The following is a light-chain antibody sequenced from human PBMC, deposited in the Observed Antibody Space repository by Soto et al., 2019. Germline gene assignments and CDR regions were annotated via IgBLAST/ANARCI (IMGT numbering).Light chain of an antibody. CDR3: QQSYSTPRT. V-gene: IGKV1-39*01. J-gene: IGKJ1*01. Sequence: DVQMSQSPSSLSASVGDRVTITCRASQSISSYLNWYPQKPRKTPKPPNHAASRLQSGVPSRFSGSGSGTDFTLTISSLQPEDFATYYCQQSYSTPRTFGQGTKVDIK. CDR2: AAS. CDR1: QSISSY.